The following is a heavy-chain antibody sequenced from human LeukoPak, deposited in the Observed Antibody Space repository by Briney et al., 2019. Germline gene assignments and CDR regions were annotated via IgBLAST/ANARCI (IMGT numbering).Heavy chain of an antibody. CDR3: AKAYYYDSSGYRDYYYYYMDV. Sequence: GGSLRLSCAASGFTFSSYGMHWVRQASGKGLEWVAFIRYDGSNKYYADSVKGRFTISRDNSKNTLYLQMNSLRAEDTAVYYCAKAYYYDSSGYRDYYYYYMDVWGKGTTVTVSS. J-gene: IGHJ6*03. V-gene: IGHV3-30*02. CDR2: IRYDGSNK. CDR1: GFTFSSYG. D-gene: IGHD3-22*01.